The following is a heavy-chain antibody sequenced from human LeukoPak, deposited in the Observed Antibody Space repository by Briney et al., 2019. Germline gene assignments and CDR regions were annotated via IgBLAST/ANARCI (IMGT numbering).Heavy chain of an antibody. D-gene: IGHD4-17*01. J-gene: IGHJ5*02. CDR1: GYTFTGHY. Sequence: ASVKVSCKASGYTFTGHYMHWVRQAPGQGLEWMGWINPNSGGTNYAQKFQGRVTMTRDTSISTAYMELSRLRSDDTAVYYCATTTGEQDWFDPWGQGTLVTVSS. V-gene: IGHV1-2*02. CDR2: INPNSGGT. CDR3: ATTTGEQDWFDP.